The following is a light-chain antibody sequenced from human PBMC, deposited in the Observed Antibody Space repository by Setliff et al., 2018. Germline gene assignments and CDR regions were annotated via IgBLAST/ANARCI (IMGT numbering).Light chain of an antibody. J-gene: IGLJ1*01. CDR2: GVS. CDR3: NAYTSGTTYV. CDR1: SSDVGSYDL. Sequence: QSVLAQPASVSGSPGQSITISCSGTSSDVGSYDLVSWYQQHPGKAPKLIIYGVSDRPSGVSNRFSGSKSGNTASLTISGLQTEDEADYYCNAYTSGTTYVFGTGTKATVL. V-gene: IGLV2-14*03.